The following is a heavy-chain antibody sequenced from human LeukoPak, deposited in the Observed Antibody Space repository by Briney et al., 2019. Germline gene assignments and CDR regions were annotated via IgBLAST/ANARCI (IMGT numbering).Heavy chain of an antibody. Sequence: GGSLRLSCAASGFTFSNYFMHWVRQAPGKGLVWVSRISGDGTTTMYADSVKGRFTISRDNAKNTLYLQMNSLRDKDTATYYCARRVDATRWFDPWGQGTLVAVSS. CDR1: GFTFSNYF. D-gene: IGHD2-15*01. V-gene: IGHV3-74*03. CDR2: ISGDGTTT. J-gene: IGHJ5*02. CDR3: ARRVDATRWFDP.